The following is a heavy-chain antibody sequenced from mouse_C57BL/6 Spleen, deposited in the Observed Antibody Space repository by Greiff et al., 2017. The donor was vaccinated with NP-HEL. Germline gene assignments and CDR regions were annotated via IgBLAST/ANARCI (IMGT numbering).Heavy chain of an antibody. CDR3: ARGGGDSFAY. D-gene: IGHD3-3*01. J-gene: IGHJ3*01. CDR1: GYAFSSYW. V-gene: IGHV1-80*01. CDR2: IYPGDGDT. Sequence: VQLQESGAELVKPGASVKISCKASGYAFSSYWMNWVKQRPGKGLEWIGQIYPGDGDTNYNGKFKGKATLTADKSSSTAYLQLSRLTSEASAVYFWARGGGDSFAYWGQGTLVTVSA.